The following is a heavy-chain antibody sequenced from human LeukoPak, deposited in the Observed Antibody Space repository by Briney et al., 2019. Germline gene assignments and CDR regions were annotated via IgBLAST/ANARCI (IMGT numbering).Heavy chain of an antibody. D-gene: IGHD5-18*01. J-gene: IGHJ6*02. CDR1: GFTFSSYA. CDR3: ARDNGYSYGYSYYYYGMDV. Sequence: GGSLRLSCAASGFTFSSYAMHWVRQAPGKGLEWVAVISYDGSNKYYADSVKGRFTISRDNSKNTLYLQMNSLRAEDTAVYYCARDNGYSYGYSYYYYGMDVWGQGTTVTASS. V-gene: IGHV3-30-3*01. CDR2: ISYDGSNK.